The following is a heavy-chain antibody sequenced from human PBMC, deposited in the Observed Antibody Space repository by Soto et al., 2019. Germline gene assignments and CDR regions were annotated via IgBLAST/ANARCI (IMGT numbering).Heavy chain of an antibody. Sequence: APVKGSCKASGYTFTNYYMHWVRQAPGQGFEWLGRISPKSGGTNYAQKFQGRVTMTWDTSLKTAYMELSSLISEDTAVYYCARPPGYISDWHYFDLWGQGTLVTVSS. J-gene: IGHJ4*02. V-gene: IGHV1-2*02. CDR1: GYTFTNYY. D-gene: IGHD2-21*02. CDR2: ISPKSGGT. CDR3: ARPPGYISDWHYFDL.